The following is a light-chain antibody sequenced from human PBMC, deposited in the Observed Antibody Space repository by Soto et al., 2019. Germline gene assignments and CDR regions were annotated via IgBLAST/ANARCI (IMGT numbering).Light chain of an antibody. CDR2: TES. CDR3: QQGYSTPLT. J-gene: IGKJ1*01. Sequence: DILGTQSPSTLSASEGDRITITCRSSQSISSYLHWYQHHPGKAPKLLISTESLLESGVPSRFRGSGNGTHFTLTISSLRPEDYATYYCQQGYSTPLTFGQGTKVDIK. V-gene: IGKV1-39*01. CDR1: QSISSY.